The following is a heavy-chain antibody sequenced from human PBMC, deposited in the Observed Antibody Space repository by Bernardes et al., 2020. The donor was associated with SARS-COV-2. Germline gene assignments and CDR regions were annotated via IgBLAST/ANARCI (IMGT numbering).Heavy chain of an antibody. CDR1: GFTFSSYS. Sequence: GGSLRLSCAASGFTFSSYSMNWVRQAPGKGLEWVSYISSSSSTIYYADSVKGRFTISRDNAKNSLYLQMNSLRAEDTAVYYCASLPLPYYYGSGSYYKKDYWGQGTLVTVSS. CDR2: ISSSSSTI. CDR3: ASLPLPYYYGSGSYYKKDY. V-gene: IGHV3-48*01. D-gene: IGHD3-10*01. J-gene: IGHJ4*02.